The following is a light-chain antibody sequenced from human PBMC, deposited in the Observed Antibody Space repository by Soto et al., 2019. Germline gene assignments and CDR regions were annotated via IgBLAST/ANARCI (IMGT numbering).Light chain of an antibody. Sequence: QSALTQPASVSGSPGQSITISCTGTSSDVGGYKYVSWYQQHPGKAPKLMIYDIRNRPSGVSNRFSGSKSGNTASLTISVLQAEDEADYYCSSYTSSSTRVFGTGTKLTVL. CDR3: SSYTSSSTRV. V-gene: IGLV2-14*03. J-gene: IGLJ1*01. CDR1: SSDVGGYKY. CDR2: DIR.